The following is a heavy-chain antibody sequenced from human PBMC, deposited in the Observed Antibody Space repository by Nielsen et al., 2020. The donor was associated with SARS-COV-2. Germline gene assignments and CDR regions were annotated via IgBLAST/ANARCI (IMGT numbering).Heavy chain of an antibody. CDR2: ILYDGSNT. V-gene: IGHV3-33*01. D-gene: IGHD2-2*01. CDR1: GFTFSSYG. Sequence: GGSLRLSCAAPGFTFSSYGMHWVRQAPGKGLQWVAVILYDGSNTYYADSVKGRFTIPRDNSKNTLYLQMNSLKTEDTAVYYCTTPIAGVPADHCRWGQGTLVTVSS. CDR3: TTPIAGVPADHCR. J-gene: IGHJ4*02.